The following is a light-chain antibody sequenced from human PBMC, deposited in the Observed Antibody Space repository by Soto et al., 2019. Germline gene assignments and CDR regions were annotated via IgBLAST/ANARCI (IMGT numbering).Light chain of an antibody. CDR3: QQRSNWPPIT. CDR1: QSVSSY. CDR2: DAS. J-gene: IGKJ5*01. V-gene: IGKV3-11*01. Sequence: EMVFSQSRAPLSLSPRGKATLSCRASQSVSSYLAWYQQKPGQAPRPLIYDASNRATGIPARFSGSGSGTDFTLTISSLEPEDFAVYYCQQRSNWPPITFGQGTRLEIK.